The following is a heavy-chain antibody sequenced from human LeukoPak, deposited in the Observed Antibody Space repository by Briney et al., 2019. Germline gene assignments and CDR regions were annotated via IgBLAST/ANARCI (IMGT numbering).Heavy chain of an antibody. CDR2: IIPIFGTT. CDR3: ARRYSGTLFDY. CDR1: GGTFSSYA. V-gene: IGHV1-69*06. J-gene: IGHJ4*02. D-gene: IGHD1-26*01. Sequence: RASVKVSCKASGGTFSSYAISWVRQAPGQGLEWMGGIIPIFGTTNYAQKFQDRVTITADKSTSTAYMELSSLRSEDTAVYYCARRYSGTLFDYWGQGTLVTVSS.